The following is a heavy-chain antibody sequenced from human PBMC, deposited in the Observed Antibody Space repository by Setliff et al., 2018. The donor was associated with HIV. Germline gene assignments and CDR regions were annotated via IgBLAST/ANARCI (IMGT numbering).Heavy chain of an antibody. V-gene: IGHV5-51*01. CDR1: GFSIPTYW. CDR2: IYPGDSET. D-gene: IGHD3-3*01. CDR3: ARQKPLTIFGVVRYYYYYMDV. Sequence: PGESLKISCKGSGFSIPTYWIGWVRQMPGKGLEWMGIIYPGDSETTYSPSFQGQVTISADKSISTAYLQWSSLKASDTAQYYCARQKPLTIFGVVRYYYYYMDVWGKGTTVTVSS. J-gene: IGHJ6*03.